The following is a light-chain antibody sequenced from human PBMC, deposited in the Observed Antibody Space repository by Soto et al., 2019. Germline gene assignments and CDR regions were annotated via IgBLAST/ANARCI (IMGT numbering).Light chain of an antibody. Sequence: QSALTQPASVSGSPGQTITISCSGTRSSIGGYNVVSWYQQHPGNAPKDIVYEGIKRPSGVSDRFSGCTSGSTASLTISGLQAEDEAEYFCCSYVGATTYVFGSGTKLTVL. CDR1: RSSIGGYNV. CDR3: CSYVGATTYV. V-gene: IGLV2-23*01. CDR2: EGI. J-gene: IGLJ1*01.